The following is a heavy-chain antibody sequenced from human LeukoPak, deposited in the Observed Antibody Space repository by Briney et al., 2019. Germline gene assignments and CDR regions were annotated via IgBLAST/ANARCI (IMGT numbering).Heavy chain of an antibody. CDR1: GFTLRSYV. D-gene: IGHD2-15*01. CDR2: ISTSSSYI. V-gene: IGHV3-21*01. Sequence: PGGSLRLSCVASGFTLRSYVMNWVRQTPGKGLEWVSSISTSSSYIYYADSVRGRFTISRDNAKNSLYLQMNSLRAEDTAVYSCARGADGVSSNSRGWFDPWGQGTLVTVSS. J-gene: IGHJ5*02. CDR3: ARGADGVSSNSRGWFDP.